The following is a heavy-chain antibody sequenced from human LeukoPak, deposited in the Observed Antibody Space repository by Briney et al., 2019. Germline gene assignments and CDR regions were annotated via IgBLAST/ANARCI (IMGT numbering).Heavy chain of an antibody. CDR3: ARDIVATNFDY. J-gene: IGHJ4*02. CDR2: IYSGGST. V-gene: IGHV3-66*01. CDR1: GFTVSSNY. Sequence: AGGPLRLSCAASGFTVSSNYMSWVRQAPGKGLEWVSVIYSGGSTYYADSVKGRFTISRDNSKNTLYLQMNSLRAEDTAVYYCARDIVATNFDYWGQGTLVTVSS. D-gene: IGHD5-12*01.